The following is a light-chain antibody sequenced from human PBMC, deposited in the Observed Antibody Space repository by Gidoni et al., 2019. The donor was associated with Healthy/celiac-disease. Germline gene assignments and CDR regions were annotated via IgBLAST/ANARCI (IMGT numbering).Light chain of an antibody. V-gene: IGKV3-11*01. CDR3: QQRSNGGF. Sequence: EIVLTQSPATLSLSPGERATLSCRASQSVSSYLAWYQQKPGQAPRILIYDASNRATGIPARFSGSGSGTDFTLTISSLEPEDFAVYYCQQRSNGGFFXGXTKVEIK. CDR1: QSVSSY. J-gene: IGKJ4*01. CDR2: DAS.